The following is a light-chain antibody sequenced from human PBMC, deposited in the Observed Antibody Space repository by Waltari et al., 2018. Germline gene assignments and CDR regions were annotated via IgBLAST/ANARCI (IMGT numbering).Light chain of an antibody. CDR2: VNSDGSH. J-gene: IGLJ3*02. Sequence: QLVLTQSPSASASLGASVKLTCTLSSGHSSNALAGLQQQPEKGPRFLMKVNSDGSHRKGDEIPDRFSGSSSGAERYLSISSLQSEDEADYFCQTGGHGTWVFGGGTKLTVL. CDR1: SGHSSNA. CDR3: QTGGHGTWV. V-gene: IGLV4-69*01.